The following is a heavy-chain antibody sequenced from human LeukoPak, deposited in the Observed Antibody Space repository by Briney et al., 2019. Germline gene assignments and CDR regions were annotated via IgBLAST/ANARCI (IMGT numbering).Heavy chain of an antibody. D-gene: IGHD3-22*01. J-gene: IGHJ4*02. CDR1: GFTFSSYG. V-gene: IGHV3-30*02. Sequence: GGSLRLSCAASGFTFSSYGMHWVRQAPGKGLEWVAFIWYDGSKQYYADSVKGRFTISRDNSKNTLYLQMNSLRAEDTAVYYCAKVLALYYYDSSGPDYWGQGTLVTVSS. CDR3: AKVLALYYYDSSGPDY. CDR2: IWYDGSKQ.